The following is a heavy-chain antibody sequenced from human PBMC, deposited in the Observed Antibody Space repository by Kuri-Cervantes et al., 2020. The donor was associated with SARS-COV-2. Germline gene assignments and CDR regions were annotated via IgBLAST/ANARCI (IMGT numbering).Heavy chain of an antibody. Sequence: GESLKISCAASGFTFSSYSMNWVRQAPGKGLEWVSSISSSSSYIYYADPVKGRFTISRDNAKNSLYLQMNSLRAEDTAVYYCARAVVVTAMPFGYWGQGTLVTVSS. CDR2: ISSSSSYI. D-gene: IGHD2-21*02. CDR1: GFTFSSYS. V-gene: IGHV3-21*01. J-gene: IGHJ4*02. CDR3: ARAVVVTAMPFGY.